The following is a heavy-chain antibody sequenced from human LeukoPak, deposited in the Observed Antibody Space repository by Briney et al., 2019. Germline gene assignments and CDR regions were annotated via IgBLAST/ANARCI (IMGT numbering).Heavy chain of an antibody. J-gene: IGHJ4*02. V-gene: IGHV3-21*01. D-gene: IGHD3-22*01. CDR2: ISSSSSYI. Sequence: GGSLRLSCAASGFTFSSYSMNWVRQAPGKGLGWVSSISSSSSYIYYADSVKGRFTISRDNAKNSLYLQMNSLRAEDTAVYYCARERYYDGYSDFDYWGQGTLVTVSS. CDR1: GFTFSSYS. CDR3: ARERYYDGYSDFDY.